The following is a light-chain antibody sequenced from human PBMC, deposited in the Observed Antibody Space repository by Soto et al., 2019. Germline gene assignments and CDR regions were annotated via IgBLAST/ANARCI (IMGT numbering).Light chain of an antibody. CDR1: QTISGW. V-gene: IGKV1-5*03. CDR2: KAS. Sequence: DIQLTQSPSSLSASVGDRVTITCRASQTISGWLAWYQQKPGKAPKLLIYKASTLKSGCPLRSSHTGSGTEFTLTLSSLQPDDFATYYCQHYNSYSDAFGKGTKLDIK. J-gene: IGKJ1*01. CDR3: QHYNSYSDA.